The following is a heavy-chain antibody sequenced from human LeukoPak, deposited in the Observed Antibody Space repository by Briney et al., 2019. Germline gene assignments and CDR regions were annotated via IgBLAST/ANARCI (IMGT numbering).Heavy chain of an antibody. J-gene: IGHJ4*02. CDR1: GASVSSGSYY. D-gene: IGHD5-18*01. Sequence: PSETLSLTCTVSGASVSSGSYYWSWIRQPPGKGLEWIGYIYYSGSTNYNPSLKSRVTISVDTSKNQFSLKLSSVTAADTAVYYCARGSRGYSYCWGQGTLVTVSS. CDR3: ARGSRGYSYC. V-gene: IGHV4-61*01. CDR2: IYYSGST.